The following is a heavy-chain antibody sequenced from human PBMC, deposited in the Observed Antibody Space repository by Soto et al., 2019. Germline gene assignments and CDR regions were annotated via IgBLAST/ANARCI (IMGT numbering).Heavy chain of an antibody. CDR3: AKDERDGYNYPSGFDY. J-gene: IGHJ4*02. D-gene: IGHD5-12*01. CDR2: ISGSGGST. V-gene: IGHV3-23*01. CDR1: GFTFSSYA. Sequence: EVQLLESGGGLVQPGGSLRLSCAASGFTFSSYAMSWVRQAPGKGLEWVSAISGSGGSTYYADSVKCRFTISRDNSKNTLYLQMNSLRAEDTAVYYCAKDERDGYNYPSGFDYWGQGTLVTVSS.